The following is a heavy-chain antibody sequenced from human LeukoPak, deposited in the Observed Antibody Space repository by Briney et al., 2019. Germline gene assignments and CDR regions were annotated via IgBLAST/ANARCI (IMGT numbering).Heavy chain of an antibody. CDR3: ARASALFGYSYGYFY. J-gene: IGHJ4*02. Sequence: GASVKVSCKASGYTFTGYYMHWVRQAPGQGLEWMGWINPNSGGTSYAQKFQGRVTMTRDTSTSTVYMELSSLRSEDTAVYYCARASALFGYSYGYFYWGQGTLVTVSS. CDR1: GYTFTGYY. CDR2: INPNSGGT. V-gene: IGHV1-2*02. D-gene: IGHD5-18*01.